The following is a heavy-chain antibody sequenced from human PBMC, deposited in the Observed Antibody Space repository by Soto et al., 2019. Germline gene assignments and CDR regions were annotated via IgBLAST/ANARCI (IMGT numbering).Heavy chain of an antibody. D-gene: IGHD3-22*01. CDR1: GFSFSTYG. V-gene: IGHV3-30*03. CDR2: ISNDGSNK. CDR3: SRMDYYDSSGYSPQPHEYYGMDV. J-gene: IGHJ6*02. Sequence: GGSLRLSCAASGFSFSTYGMHWVRQAPGKGLEWVAFISNDGSNKYYADSVKGRFTISRDNSKNTLYLQMNSLRAEDTAVYYCSRMDYYDSSGYSPQPHEYYGMDVWGRGTTVTVSS.